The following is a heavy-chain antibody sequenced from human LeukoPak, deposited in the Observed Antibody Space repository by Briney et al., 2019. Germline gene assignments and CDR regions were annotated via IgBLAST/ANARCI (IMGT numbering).Heavy chain of an antibody. CDR1: GGSFSSSTYY. CDR3: ARGWGYYDYVWGSYRYAGFDY. J-gene: IGHJ4*02. CDR2: INHSGST. V-gene: IGHV4-39*07. Sequence: PSETLSLTCTVFGGSFSSSTYYWSWIRQPPGKGLEWIGEINHSGSTNYNPSLKSRVTISVDTSKNQFSLKLSSVTAADTAVYYCARGWGYYDYVWGSYRYAGFDYWGQGTLVTVSS. D-gene: IGHD3-16*02.